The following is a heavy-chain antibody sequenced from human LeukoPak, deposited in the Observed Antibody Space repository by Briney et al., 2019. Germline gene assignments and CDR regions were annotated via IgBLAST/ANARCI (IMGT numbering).Heavy chain of an antibody. V-gene: IGHV1-46*01. J-gene: IGHJ4*02. Sequence: ASVKVSCKASGFTFTNYYMHWVRQAPGQGLEWMGLINPSGSSTNYAQKFRGRVTMTRDTSTTTVDMELSSLRSEDTAVYYCAREESGGYFDYGGQGTLVTVSS. CDR3: AREESGGYFDY. CDR1: GFTFTNYY. CDR2: INPSGSST. D-gene: IGHD2-8*02.